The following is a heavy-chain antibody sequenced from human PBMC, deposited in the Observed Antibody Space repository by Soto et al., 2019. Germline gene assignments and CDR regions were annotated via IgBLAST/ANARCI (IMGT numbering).Heavy chain of an antibody. CDR1: GYTLTELS. CDR3: ATGELRTATHNWFDP. Sequence: ASVKVSCKGSGYTLTELSMHWVRQAPGKGLEWMGGFDPEDGETIYAQKFQGRVTMTEDTSTDTAYMELSSLRSEDTAVYYCATGELRTATHNWFDPWGQGTLVTVSS. D-gene: IGHD1-1*01. CDR2: FDPEDGET. V-gene: IGHV1-24*01. J-gene: IGHJ5*02.